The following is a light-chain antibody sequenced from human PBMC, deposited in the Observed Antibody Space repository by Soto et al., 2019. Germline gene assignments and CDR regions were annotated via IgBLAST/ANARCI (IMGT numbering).Light chain of an antibody. CDR3: LSYDSSLSGWV. CDR2: GNN. J-gene: IGLJ3*02. V-gene: IGLV1-40*01. Sequence: QSALTQPPSVSGAPGQRVTISCTGSSSNIGAGYDVHWYQQLPGTAPKVLIYGNNKRPSGVPDRFSGSKSGTSASLAITGLQAEDEADYYCLSYDSSLSGWVFGGGTKLTVL. CDR1: SSNIGAGYD.